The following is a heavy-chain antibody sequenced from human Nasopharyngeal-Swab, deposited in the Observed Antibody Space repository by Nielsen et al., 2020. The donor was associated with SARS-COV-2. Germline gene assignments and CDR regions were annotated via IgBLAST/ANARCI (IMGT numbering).Heavy chain of an antibody. D-gene: IGHD4-17*01. V-gene: IGHV4-59*12. Sequence: SEPLSLTFTVPGGSISSYYWSWIRQPPGKGLEWIGYIYYSGSTNYNPSLKSRVTISVDRSKNKFSLKLSSVTAADTAVYYCARARSLDYGDYPVPYYFDYWGQGTLVTVSS. CDR1: GGSISSYY. J-gene: IGHJ4*02. CDR2: IYYSGST. CDR3: ARARSLDYGDYPVPYYFDY.